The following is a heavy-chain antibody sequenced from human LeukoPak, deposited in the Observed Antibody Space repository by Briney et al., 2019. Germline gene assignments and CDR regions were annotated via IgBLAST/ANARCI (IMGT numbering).Heavy chain of an antibody. V-gene: IGHV6-1*01. Sequence: SQTLSLTSAISGDSVSTKNAGWNWIRQSPSRGLEWLGRTYYNSNWYNNYAVSVKSRITINPDTSKNQFSLQLNFVTPEDTAVYYCSRGWLQQGFDSWGQGTLVTVSS. CDR2: TYYNSNWYN. CDR3: SRGWLQQGFDS. D-gene: IGHD5-24*01. J-gene: IGHJ4*02. CDR1: GDSVSTKNAG.